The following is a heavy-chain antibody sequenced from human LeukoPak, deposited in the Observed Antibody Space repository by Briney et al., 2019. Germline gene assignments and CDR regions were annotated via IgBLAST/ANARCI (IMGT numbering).Heavy chain of an antibody. CDR3: ARGQLGYCSSTSCYRGWFDP. CDR2: MNPNSGDT. V-gene: IGHV1-8*03. Sequence: ASVKVSCKASGGTFSSYAINWVRQATGQGLEWMGWMNPNSGDTGYAQKFQGRVTITRNTSISTAYMELSSLRSEDTAVYYCARGQLGYCSSTSCYRGWFDPRGQGTLVTVSS. D-gene: IGHD2-2*01. J-gene: IGHJ5*02. CDR1: GGTFSSYA.